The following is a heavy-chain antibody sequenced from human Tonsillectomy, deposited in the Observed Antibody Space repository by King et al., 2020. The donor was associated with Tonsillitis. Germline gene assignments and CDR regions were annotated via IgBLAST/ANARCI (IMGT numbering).Heavy chain of an antibody. Sequence: GQLVQSGAEVKKPGASVKVSCKASGYTFTGYYINWVRQAPGQGLEWMGWINPNNGGTNSAQKFQGRVTMTRDTSISTAYMELSNLRSGDTVVYYCARDHYVVRIFDWLFSPYFFDPWGQGTLVTVSS. CDR2: INPNNGGT. CDR3: ARDHYVVRIFDWLFSPYFFDP. CDR1: GYTFTGYY. D-gene: IGHD3-9*01. V-gene: IGHV1-2*02. J-gene: IGHJ5*02.